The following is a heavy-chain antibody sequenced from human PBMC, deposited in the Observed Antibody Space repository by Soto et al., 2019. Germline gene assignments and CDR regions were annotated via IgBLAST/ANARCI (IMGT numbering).Heavy chain of an antibody. CDR3: ASLSRGWYFDY. Sequence: EVQLLESGGGLVQPGGSLRLSCAASGFTFSSYAMNWVRQAPGKGLEWVSVISGSGGSTYYADSVKGRFTISRDNSKNTLYLQMNSLRAEDSAVYYCASLSRGWYFDYWGQGTLVTVSS. J-gene: IGHJ4*02. V-gene: IGHV3-23*01. CDR2: ISGSGGST. CDR1: GFTFSSYA. D-gene: IGHD6-19*01.